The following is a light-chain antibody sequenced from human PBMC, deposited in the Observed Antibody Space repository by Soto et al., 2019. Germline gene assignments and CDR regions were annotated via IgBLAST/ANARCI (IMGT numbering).Light chain of an antibody. J-gene: IGLJ1*01. CDR3: SSYSGTSALYV. CDR2: NVS. V-gene: IGLV2-14*03. Sequence: QSALTQPASVSGSPGQSITISCTGTSSDIGAYNYVSWYQQHPGGAPKLMISNVSNRPSGVSNRFSGSKSGNTASLTISGLQTEDEADYFCSSYSGTSALYVFGAGTKVTVL. CDR1: SSDIGAYNY.